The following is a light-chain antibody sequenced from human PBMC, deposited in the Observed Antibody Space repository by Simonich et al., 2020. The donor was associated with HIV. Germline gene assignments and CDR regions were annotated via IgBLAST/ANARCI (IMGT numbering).Light chain of an antibody. CDR3: QQLSSHPT. CDR1: QDISIY. V-gene: IGKV1-9*01. CDR2: AAS. Sequence: IQLTQSPSFLSASVGDSVTITCRASQDISIYLAWYQQKPGKAPKLLIYAASTVQRGVPSRFSGSGSGTEFTLTISSLQPEDFTTYYCQQLSSHPTFGQGTKLEIK. J-gene: IGKJ2*01.